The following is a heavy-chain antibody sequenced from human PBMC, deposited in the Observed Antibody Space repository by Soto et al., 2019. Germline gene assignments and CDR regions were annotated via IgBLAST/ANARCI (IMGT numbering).Heavy chain of an antibody. V-gene: IGHV3-7*05. D-gene: IGHD3-3*01. Sequence: GGSLSISCAASGVTFRGHWRRRVRQAPGKGQEWVANIKQDGSEKYYVDSVKGRFTISRDNAKNSLYLQMNSLRAEDTAVYYCARQRVVIIYSYGMDVWGQATTVTVSS. J-gene: IGHJ6*02. CDR3: ARQRVVIIYSYGMDV. CDR2: IKQDGSEK. CDR1: GVTFRGHW.